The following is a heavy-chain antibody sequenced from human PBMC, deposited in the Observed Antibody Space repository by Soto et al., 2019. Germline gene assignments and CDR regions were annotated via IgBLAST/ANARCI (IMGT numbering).Heavy chain of an antibody. CDR3: ARDRYYYDSSGYFFDY. CDR2: IIPIFGTA. J-gene: IGHJ4*02. D-gene: IGHD3-22*01. Sequence: SVKVSCKASGYTFTSYGISWVRQAPGQGLEWMGGIIPIFGTANYAQKFQGRVTITADESTSTAYMELSSLRSEDTAVYYCARDRYYYDSSGYFFDYWGQGTLVTVSS. V-gene: IGHV1-69*13. CDR1: GYTFTSYG.